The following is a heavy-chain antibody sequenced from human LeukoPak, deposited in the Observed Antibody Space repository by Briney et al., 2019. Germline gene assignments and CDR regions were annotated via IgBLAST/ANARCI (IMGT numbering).Heavy chain of an antibody. CDR2: IYYSGST. Sequence: PSETLSLTCTVSGGSISSYYWSWIRQPPGEGLEGIGYIYYSGSTNYNPSLKSRVTISLDTSKNQFSLKLNSVTAAGTAVYYCARRVVVVTANDKSDAFDVWGQGTVVTVSS. CDR3: ARRVVVVTANDKSDAFDV. D-gene: IGHD2-21*02. V-gene: IGHV4-59*01. CDR1: GGSISSYY. J-gene: IGHJ3*01.